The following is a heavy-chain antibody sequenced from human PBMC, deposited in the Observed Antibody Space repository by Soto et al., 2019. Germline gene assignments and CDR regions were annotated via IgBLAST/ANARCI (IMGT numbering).Heavy chain of an antibody. Sequence: EVQLLESGGGLVQPGGSLRLSCAASGFTFSSYAMSWVRQAPGKGLEWVSAISGSGGSTYYADSVKGRFTISRDNSKKTLYLQMNRLRAEDTAVYYCAKPSSGWYGGGDYWGQGTLVTVSS. D-gene: IGHD6-19*01. CDR3: AKPSSGWYGGGDY. CDR2: ISGSGGST. V-gene: IGHV3-23*01. CDR1: GFTFSSYA. J-gene: IGHJ4*02.